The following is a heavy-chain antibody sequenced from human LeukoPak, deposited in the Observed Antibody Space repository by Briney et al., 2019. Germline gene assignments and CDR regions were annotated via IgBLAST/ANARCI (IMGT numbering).Heavy chain of an antibody. CDR1: GFTFSSYA. CDR2: ISGSGGST. J-gene: IGHJ4*02. V-gene: IGHV3-23*01. CDR3: ARAVWDSSGHLFDY. D-gene: IGHD3-22*01. Sequence: GGSLRLSCVVSGFTFSSYAMSWVRQAPGKGLEWVSGISGSGGSTYYADSVKGRFAISRDNAKNSLYLQMNSLRAEDTAVYYCARAVWDSSGHLFDYWGQGTLVTVSS.